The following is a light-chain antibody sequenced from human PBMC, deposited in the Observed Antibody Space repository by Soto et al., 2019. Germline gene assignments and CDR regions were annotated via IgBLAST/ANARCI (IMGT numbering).Light chain of an antibody. Sequence: QSVLTQPCSVSGSPGLSVAIFCTGTSSDVGGSNGVSWYQQPPGTAPKLIIYDVSNRPSGVPDRFSGSKSGNTASLIISGLQAEDEGDYYCSSYTSSSTYVFGTGTKVTVL. J-gene: IGLJ1*01. V-gene: IGLV2-18*02. CDR3: SSYTSSSTYV. CDR2: DVS. CDR1: SSDVGGSNG.